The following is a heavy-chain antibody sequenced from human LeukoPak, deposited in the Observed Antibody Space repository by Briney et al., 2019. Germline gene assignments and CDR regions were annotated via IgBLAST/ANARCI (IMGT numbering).Heavy chain of an antibody. V-gene: IGHV1-18*01. D-gene: IGHD6-13*01. Sequence: ASVKVSCKASGYTFTSYGISWVRQAPGQGLEWMGWISAYNGNTNYAQKLQGRVTMTTDTSTSTAYMELRSLRSDDTAVYYCARDSGIAAADYDFDYWGQGTLVTVSS. J-gene: IGHJ4*02. CDR2: ISAYNGNT. CDR1: GYTFTSYG. CDR3: ARDSGIAAADYDFDY.